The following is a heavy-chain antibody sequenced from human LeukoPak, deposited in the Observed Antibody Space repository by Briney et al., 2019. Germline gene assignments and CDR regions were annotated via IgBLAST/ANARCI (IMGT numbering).Heavy chain of an antibody. CDR1: GFTFSSYG. CDR3: AKDSGAKIRYLDY. Sequence: GGSLRLSCAASGFTFSSYGMHWVRQAPGKGLEWVAVIWYDGSNKYYVDSVKGRFTISRDNSKNTLYLKMNRLRAEDTAVYYCAKDSGAKIRYLDYWGQGTLVTVSS. CDR2: IWYDGSNK. V-gene: IGHV3-33*06. D-gene: IGHD5-12*01. J-gene: IGHJ4*02.